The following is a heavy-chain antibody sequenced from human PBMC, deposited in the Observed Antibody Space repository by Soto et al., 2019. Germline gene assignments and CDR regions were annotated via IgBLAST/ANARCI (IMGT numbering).Heavy chain of an antibody. Sequence: QVQLQQWGAGLLKPSETLSLTCAVYGGSFSGYYWSWIRQPPGKGLEWIGEINHSGSTNYNPSLKSRVPISVDTSKNQFSLKLSSVTAADTAVYYCARVDLWFGESPPDYWGQGTLVTVSS. CDR2: INHSGST. CDR3: ARVDLWFGESPPDY. CDR1: GGSFSGYY. D-gene: IGHD3-10*01. J-gene: IGHJ4*02. V-gene: IGHV4-34*01.